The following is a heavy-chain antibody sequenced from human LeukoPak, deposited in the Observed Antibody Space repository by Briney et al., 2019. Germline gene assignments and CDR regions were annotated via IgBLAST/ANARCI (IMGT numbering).Heavy chain of an antibody. D-gene: IGHD6-19*01. CDR1: GGSISSSSYY. V-gene: IGHV4-39*01. CDR3: ALGSHPVTGTLGGYFDP. CDR2: IYYSGST. Sequence: SETLSLTCTVSGGSISSSSYYWGWIRQPPGKGLEWIASIYYSGSTYYNPSLKSRVTISVDTSKNQFSLKLSSVTAADTAVYYCALGSHPVTGTLGGYFDPWGQGTLVTVSS. J-gene: IGHJ4*02.